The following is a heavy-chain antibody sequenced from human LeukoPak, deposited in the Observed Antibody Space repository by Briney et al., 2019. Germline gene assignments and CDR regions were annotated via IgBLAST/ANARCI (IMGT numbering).Heavy chain of an antibody. Sequence: GGSLRLSCAASGFTFSSYGMHWVRQAPGKGLEWVAFIRYDGSNKYYADSVKGRFTISRDNSKNTLYLQMNSLRAEDTAVYYCAKDARSSGHERFDYWGQGTLVTVSS. CDR1: GFTFSSYG. D-gene: IGHD3-22*01. CDR3: AKDARSSGHERFDY. CDR2: IRYDGSNK. V-gene: IGHV3-30*02. J-gene: IGHJ4*02.